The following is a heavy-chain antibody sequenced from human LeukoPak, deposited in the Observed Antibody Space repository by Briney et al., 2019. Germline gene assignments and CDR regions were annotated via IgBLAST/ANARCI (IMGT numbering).Heavy chain of an antibody. CDR3: TRDRAAAANWFDP. Sequence: ASVKVSCKASGYTFNSYGFSWVRQAPGQGLEWMGWISAYNGNTNYAQKLQGRVTMTTDTSTSTAYMELRSLRSDDTAVYYCTRDRAAAANWFDPWGQGTLVTVSS. CDR1: GYTFNSYG. D-gene: IGHD6-13*01. V-gene: IGHV1-18*01. CDR2: ISAYNGNT. J-gene: IGHJ5*02.